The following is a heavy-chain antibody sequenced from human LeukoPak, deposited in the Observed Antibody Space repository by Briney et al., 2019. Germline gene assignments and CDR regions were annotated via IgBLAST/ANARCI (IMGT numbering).Heavy chain of an antibody. CDR1: GGSMSDFC. V-gene: IGHV4-59*01. CDR2: FYYSRST. CDR3: ASPSKLVISRGGFDI. D-gene: IGHD3-22*01. Sequence: SETLSLTCTVSGGSMSDFCWTWIRQPPGKGPEWIGGFYYSRSTSGSSYYNPALKSRVTISVDSSKKQFSLKLASVTAADAAVYYCASPSKLVISRGGFDIWGQGTVVTVSA. J-gene: IGHJ3*02.